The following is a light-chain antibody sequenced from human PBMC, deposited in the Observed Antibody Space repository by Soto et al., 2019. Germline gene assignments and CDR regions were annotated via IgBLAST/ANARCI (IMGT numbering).Light chain of an antibody. J-gene: IGLJ1*01. CDR1: SSNIGAGYD. V-gene: IGLV1-40*01. CDR2: GNS. Sequence: QSVLTQPPSVSGAPGQRVTISCTGSSSNIGAGYDVHWYQQLPGTAPKLLIYGNSNRPSGVPDRFSGSKSGTSASLSITGLRAEDEADYYCQSSDSSLSGFYVFGTGTKVTVL. CDR3: QSSDSSLSGFYV.